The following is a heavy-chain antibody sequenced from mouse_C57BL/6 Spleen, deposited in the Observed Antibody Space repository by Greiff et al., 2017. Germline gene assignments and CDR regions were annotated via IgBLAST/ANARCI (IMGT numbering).Heavy chain of an antibody. CDR1: GYTFTSYW. V-gene: IGHV1-72*01. Sequence: VKLVESGGGLVKPGASVKLSCKASGYTFTSYWMHWVKQRPGRGLEWIGRIDPNSGGTKYNEKFKSKATLTVDKPSSTAYMQLSSLTSEDSAVYYCARREDGYLYYAMDYWGQGTSVTVSS. D-gene: IGHD2-3*01. CDR2: IDPNSGGT. CDR3: ARREDGYLYYAMDY. J-gene: IGHJ4*01.